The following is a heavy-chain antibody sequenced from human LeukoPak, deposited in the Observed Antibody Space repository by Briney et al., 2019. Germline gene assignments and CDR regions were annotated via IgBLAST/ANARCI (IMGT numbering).Heavy chain of an antibody. V-gene: IGHV4-34*01. J-gene: IGHJ6*03. CDR1: GGSFSGYY. CDR3: ARGRGSYPFKYYYYYMDV. CDR2: INHSGST. Sequence: PSETLSLTCAVYGGSFSGYYWSWIRQPPGKGLEWIGEINHSGSTNYNPSLKSRVTISVDTSKNQFSLKLSSVTAADTAVYYCARGRGSYPFKYYYYYMDVWGKGTTVTVSS. D-gene: IGHD1-26*01.